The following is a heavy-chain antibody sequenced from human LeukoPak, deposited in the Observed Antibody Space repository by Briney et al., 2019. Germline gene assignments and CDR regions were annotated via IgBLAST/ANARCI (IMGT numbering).Heavy chain of an antibody. CDR1: GGSFSGYY. V-gene: IGHV4-34*01. CDR2: INHSGST. Sequence: SETLSLTCAVYGGSFSGYYWSWIRQPPGKGLEWIGEINHSGSTNYNPSLKSRVTISVDTSKNQFSLKLSSVTAAGTAVYYCALRIGYSSGWYSWGQGTLVTVSS. J-gene: IGHJ4*02. CDR3: ALRIGYSSGWYS. D-gene: IGHD6-19*01.